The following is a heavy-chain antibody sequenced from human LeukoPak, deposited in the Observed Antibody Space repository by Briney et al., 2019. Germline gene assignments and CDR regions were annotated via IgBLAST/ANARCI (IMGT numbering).Heavy chain of an antibody. D-gene: IGHD3-10*01. J-gene: IGHJ3*02. CDR1: GGSIRSGDYY. Sequence: SQTLSFTCTVSGGSIRSGDYYWSWIRQPPGKGLEWIGYIYYTGSTYYNPSLKSRITISIDTSKNQFSLNLSSVTAADSAVYYCARVVWFGIAVRAFDIWGQGTLVTVSS. V-gene: IGHV4-30-4*01. CDR2: IYYTGST. CDR3: ARVVWFGIAVRAFDI.